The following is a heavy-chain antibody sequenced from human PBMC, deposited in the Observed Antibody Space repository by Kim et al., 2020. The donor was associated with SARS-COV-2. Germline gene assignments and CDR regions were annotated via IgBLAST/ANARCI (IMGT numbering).Heavy chain of an antibody. CDR1: GFTFDNHC. D-gene: IGHD5-12*01. CDR3: ARSRGFGDYDLYFEY. V-gene: IGHV3-43*01. Sequence: GVSLRLSCAASGFTFDNHCMHWVRQRPGKSLEWVSLISWDGANKKYADSVKGRFTISRDNDNNSLYLHMTGLRPEDTALYFCARSRGFGDYDLYFEYWGQGTLVTVSS. J-gene: IGHJ4*02. CDR2: ISWDGANK.